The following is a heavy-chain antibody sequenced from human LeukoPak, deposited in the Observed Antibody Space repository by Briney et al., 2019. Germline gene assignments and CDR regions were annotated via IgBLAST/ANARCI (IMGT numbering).Heavy chain of an antibody. CDR3: ARDRGDGYNYFDY. J-gene: IGHJ4*02. CDR2: ISYDGSNK. V-gene: IGHV3-30-3*01. D-gene: IGHD5-24*01. Sequence: PGRSLRLSCAASGFTFSSYAMHWVRQAPGKGLERVAVISYDGSNKYYADSVKGRLTISRDNSKNTLYPQMNSLRAEDTAVYYCARDRGDGYNYFDYWGQGTLVTVSS. CDR1: GFTFSSYA.